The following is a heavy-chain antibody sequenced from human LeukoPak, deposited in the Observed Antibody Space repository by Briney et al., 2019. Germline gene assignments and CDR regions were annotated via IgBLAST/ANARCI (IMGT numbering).Heavy chain of an antibody. CDR3: ARAFPLRAPLLRAFDI. Sequence: SETLSLTCTVSGGSISSYYWSWIRQPAGKGLEWIGRIYTSGSTNYKPSLKSRVTMSVDTSKNQFSLKLSSVTAADTAVYYCARAFPLRAPLLRAFDIWGQGTMVTVSS. CDR1: GGSISSYY. V-gene: IGHV4-4*07. J-gene: IGHJ3*02. CDR2: IYTSGST. D-gene: IGHD3-10*01.